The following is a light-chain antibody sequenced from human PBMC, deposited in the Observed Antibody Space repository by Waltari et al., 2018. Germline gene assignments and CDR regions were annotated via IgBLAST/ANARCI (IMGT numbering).Light chain of an antibody. Sequence: DIQMTQSPSTLSASVGDRVTITCRASPTISSWLAWYQQKPGKDPNLLIYDASSLESGVPSRFSGSGSGTEFTLTISSLQPDDFAIYYCQQYNSYLRTFGGGTKVEIK. CDR1: PTISSW. CDR2: DAS. J-gene: IGKJ4*01. V-gene: IGKV1-5*01. CDR3: QQYNSYLRT.